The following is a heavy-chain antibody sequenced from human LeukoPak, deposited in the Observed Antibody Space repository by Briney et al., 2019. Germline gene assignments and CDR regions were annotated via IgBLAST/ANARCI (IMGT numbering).Heavy chain of an antibody. V-gene: IGHV3-53*01. CDR3: ARERGGDCTTTTCRYGMDV. Sequence: GGSLRLSCAASGFTVSGTYMSWVRQAPGKGLEWVSVIYSSGTTYYADSVKGRFTIPRDTSKNTLYLQMNSLRAEDTAVYYCARERGGDCTTTTCRYGMDVWGQGTTVTVSS. CDR2: IYSSGTT. D-gene: IGHD2-2*01. J-gene: IGHJ6*02. CDR1: GFTVSGTY.